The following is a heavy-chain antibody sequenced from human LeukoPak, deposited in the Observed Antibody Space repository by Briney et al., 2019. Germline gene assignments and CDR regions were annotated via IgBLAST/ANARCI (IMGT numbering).Heavy chain of an antibody. CDR3: AKSNGYGLIDY. J-gene: IGHJ4*02. CDR1: GGSISSSSYY. V-gene: IGHV4-39*01. CDR2: IYYSGST. Sequence: KPSETLSLTCTVSGGSISSSSYYWGWIRQPPGKGLEWIGSIYYSGSTYYNPSLKSRVTISVDTSKNQFSLKLSSVTAADTAMYYCAKSNGYGLIDYWGQGTLVTVSS. D-gene: IGHD5-12*01.